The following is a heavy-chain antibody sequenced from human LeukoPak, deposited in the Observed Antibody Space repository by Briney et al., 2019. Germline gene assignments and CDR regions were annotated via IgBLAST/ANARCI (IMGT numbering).Heavy chain of an antibody. CDR2: ISSSSSHI. D-gene: IGHD1-26*01. V-gene: IGHV3-21*06. J-gene: IGHJ3*02. CDR1: GFTFSYYN. Sequence: PGGSLRLSCAASGFTFSYYNMNWVRQAPGKGLEWVSSISSSSSHIYYADSVKGRFTISRDNAKNSLYLQMSSLRVEDTAVFYCVRAWGGGSYSDAFDIWGQGTMDTVSS. CDR3: VRAWGGGSYSDAFDI.